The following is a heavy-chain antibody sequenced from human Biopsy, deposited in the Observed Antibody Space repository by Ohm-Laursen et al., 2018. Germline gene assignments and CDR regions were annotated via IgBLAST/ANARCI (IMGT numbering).Heavy chain of an antibody. CDR2: INPNNGGT. D-gene: IGHD5-18*01. J-gene: IGHJ3*01. V-gene: IGHV1-2*02. CDR3: ARLAYSEYRRDPLDV. CDR1: GYNFNAYY. Sequence: GASVKVSCKASGYNFNAYYMQWARQAPGQGLEWMGWINPNNGGTNYAHKFQGRVTMTRDTSISTAYMHLSGLTSDDTAVYYCARLAYSEYRRDPLDVWGQGT.